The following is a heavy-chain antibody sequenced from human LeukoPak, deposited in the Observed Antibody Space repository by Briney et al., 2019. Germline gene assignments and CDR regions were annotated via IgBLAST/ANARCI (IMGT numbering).Heavy chain of an antibody. D-gene: IGHD4-17*01. V-gene: IGHV4-59*01. Sequence: SETLSLTCTVSGGSISNYYWSWIRQPPGKGLEWIGYISYTENTDYHPSLRSRVTISVDTSKNQFSLPLTSVTAADTAVYYCTREPDTVTGGVWGQGTRVTVSS. CDR2: ISYTENT. CDR3: TREPDTVTGGV. J-gene: IGHJ4*02. CDR1: GGSISNYY.